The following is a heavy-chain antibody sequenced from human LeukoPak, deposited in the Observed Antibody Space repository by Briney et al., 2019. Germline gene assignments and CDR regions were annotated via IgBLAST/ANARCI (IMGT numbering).Heavy chain of an antibody. V-gene: IGHV3-23*01. D-gene: IGHD6-6*01. Sequence: GGSLRLSCAPSGFTFSSYAMGWVRQAPGMGLEWLSAISGSGGNTYYADSVKGRFTISRDNSQNTLSLQMNSLRAEDTAVYFCAKAGYRGSSVNYFDYWGQGTLVTVSS. J-gene: IGHJ4*02. CDR3: AKAGYRGSSVNYFDY. CDR2: ISGSGGNT. CDR1: GFTFSSYA.